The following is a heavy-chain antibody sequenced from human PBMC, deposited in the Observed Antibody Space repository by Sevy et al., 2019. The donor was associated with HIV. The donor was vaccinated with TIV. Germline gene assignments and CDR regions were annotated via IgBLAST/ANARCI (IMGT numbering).Heavy chain of an antibody. D-gene: IGHD3-10*01. CDR2: ISSVSTII. CDR3: ARVVAYVSGTNYKYDYDLDV. V-gene: IGHV3-21*03. J-gene: IGHJ6*02. CDR1: GFSFNSYD. Sequence: GGSLRLSCTASGFSFNSYDMNWVRQAPGKGLEWVSSISSVSTIIYYGDSVRGRFSISRDNAKKSLYLQMNSLRVEDTAVYYCARVVAYVSGTNYKYDYDLDVWGQGTAVTVSS.